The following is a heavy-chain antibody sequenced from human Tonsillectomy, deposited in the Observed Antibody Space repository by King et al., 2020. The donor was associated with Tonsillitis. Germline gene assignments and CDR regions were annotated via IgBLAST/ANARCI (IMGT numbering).Heavy chain of an antibody. CDR1: GFTFISYY. V-gene: IGHV3-21*01. CDR2: ISSSSSYI. J-gene: IGHJ6*03. Sequence: QLVESGGGLVKPGGSLRLSCAASGFTFISYYMNWVRQAPGKGLEWVSSISSSSSYIYYADSVKGRFTISRDNAKNSLYLQMNSLRAEDTAVYYCARDSDCSSTSCYMYYYMDVWGKGTTVTVSS. D-gene: IGHD2-2*02. CDR3: ARDSDCSSTSCYMYYYMDV.